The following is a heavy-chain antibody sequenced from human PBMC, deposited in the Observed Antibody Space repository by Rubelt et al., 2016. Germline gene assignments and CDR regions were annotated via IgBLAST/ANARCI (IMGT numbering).Heavy chain of an antibody. Sequence: EVQLVESGGGLVKPGGSIRLSCSASGFTFSSYAMHWVRQAPGKGLEWISSISRSGSPKYYAAFVKGRFTISKDNSNNLLNLQMNSLRAEDTALYYCARLPQGSYGWVDYWGQGTLVTVSS. CDR3: ARLPQGSYGWVDY. V-gene: IGHV3-48*01. D-gene: IGHD5-18*01. CDR1: GFTFSSYA. J-gene: IGHJ4*02. CDR2: ISRSGSPK.